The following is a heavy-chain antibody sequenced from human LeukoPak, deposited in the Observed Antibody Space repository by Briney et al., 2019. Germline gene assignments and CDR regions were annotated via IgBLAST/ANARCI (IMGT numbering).Heavy chain of an antibody. CDR2: INPNSSAT. J-gene: IGHJ4*02. D-gene: IGHD4-23*01. V-gene: IGHV1-2*02. CDR1: GYTFTGYY. CDR3: ARERGGNSPFDS. Sequence: ASVMVSCKTSGYTFTGYYMHWVRQAPGQGLEGMGWINPNSSATNYAQRFQGRVTMTRDTSISAAYMELRWLTSDDTAVYYCARERGGNSPFDSWGQGTLVTVSS.